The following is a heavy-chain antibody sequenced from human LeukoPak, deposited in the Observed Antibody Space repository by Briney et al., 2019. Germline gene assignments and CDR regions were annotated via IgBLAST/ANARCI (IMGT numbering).Heavy chain of an antibody. V-gene: IGHV3-30*18. J-gene: IGHJ4*02. CDR2: ISYDGSNK. CDR3: PKLEEFDY. Sequence: GGSLRLSCGASGFTFSSYGMHWVRQAPGKGLEWVAVISYDGSNKYYADSVKSQFTISRDNSKNTLYLQMHSLRAEDTAAYYCPKLEEFDYWGQGTLVTVSS. D-gene: IGHD3-3*01. CDR1: GFTFSSYG.